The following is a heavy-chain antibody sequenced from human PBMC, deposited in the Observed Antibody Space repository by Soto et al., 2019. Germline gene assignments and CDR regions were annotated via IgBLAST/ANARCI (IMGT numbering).Heavy chain of an antibody. V-gene: IGHV2-5*02. J-gene: IGHJ5*02. CDR3: ARQVRYCSGNGCPNRFDP. CDR1: GFSLSTSGVG. CDR2: VYWDDDK. Sequence: SGPTLVNPTQTLTLTCTFSGFSLSTSGVGVGWIRQPPGKALEWLALVYWDDDKRYSPSLKARLSITKDTSKKQVVVTITNMDPVDTATYYCARQVRYCSGNGCPNRFDPWGQGTLVPVSS. D-gene: IGHD2-15*01.